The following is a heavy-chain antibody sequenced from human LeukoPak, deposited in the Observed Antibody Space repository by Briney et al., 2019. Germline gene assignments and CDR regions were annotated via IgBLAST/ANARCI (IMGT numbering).Heavy chain of an antibody. CDR1: GFTFNSNW. CDR3: TRDGVGSVPLDY. CDR2: IDTDGGNI. V-gene: IGHV3-74*01. Sequence: PGGSLRLSCVASGFTFNSNWMHWVRQAPGKGRVWVSRIDTDGGNIRYASSVEGRFTISRDNAKNTLFLQMNSLRVEDTAVYYCTRDGVGSVPLDYWGQGILVTVSS. J-gene: IGHJ4*02. D-gene: IGHD1-26*01.